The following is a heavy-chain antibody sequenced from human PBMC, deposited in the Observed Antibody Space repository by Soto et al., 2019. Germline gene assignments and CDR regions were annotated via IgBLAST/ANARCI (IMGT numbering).Heavy chain of an antibody. J-gene: IGHJ4*02. D-gene: IGHD2-15*01. CDR1: GSITGYY. V-gene: IGHV4-59*01. CDR2: LFHGGTT. CDR3: ARERKGFGYIEY. Sequence: SETLSLTCTVSGSITGYYLTWVRQPPGKSLEWIGYLFHGGTTTYNPSLQSRVTLSLDTAKNQFSLSLTSVTAADTALYYCARERKGFGYIEYWGQGALVTVAS.